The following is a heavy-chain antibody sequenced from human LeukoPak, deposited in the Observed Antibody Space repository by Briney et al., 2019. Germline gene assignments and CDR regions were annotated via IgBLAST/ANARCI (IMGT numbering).Heavy chain of an antibody. Sequence: GGSLRLSCAASGFTFSSFAMGWVRQAPGKTLEWVSFIRGRSSDTYYADSVRGRFTISRDNSKNTLYLQMNSLRAEDTAVYYCAKVPGDYGPFDDWGQGTLVTVSS. CDR1: GFTFSSFA. J-gene: IGHJ4*02. CDR3: AKVPGDYGPFDD. CDR2: IRGRSSDT. V-gene: IGHV3-23*01. D-gene: IGHD4-17*01.